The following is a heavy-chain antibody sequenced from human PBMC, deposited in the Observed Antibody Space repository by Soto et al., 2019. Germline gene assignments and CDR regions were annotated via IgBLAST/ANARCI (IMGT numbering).Heavy chain of an antibody. CDR2: IYYSGST. V-gene: IGHV4-59*01. Sequence: TLSLTCTVSGGSISSYYWSWIRQPPGKGLEWIGYIYYSGSTNYNPSLKSRVTISVDTSKNQFSLKLSSVTAADTAVYYCARFIGTAAAGSWFDPWGQGTLVTV. CDR3: ARFIGTAAAGSWFDP. D-gene: IGHD6-13*01. CDR1: GGSISSYY. J-gene: IGHJ5*02.